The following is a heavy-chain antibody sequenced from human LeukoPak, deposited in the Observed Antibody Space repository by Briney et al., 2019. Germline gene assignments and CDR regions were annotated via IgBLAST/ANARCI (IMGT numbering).Heavy chain of an antibody. Sequence: PGGSLRLSCGASGFTFNNYGMLWVRQAPGKGLDWVAFIRYDGTSEYYADSVKGRFTISRDNSKNTLFLQMNSLRPEDTAVYYCVKDNPLDYWGQGTLVIVS. J-gene: IGHJ4*02. CDR3: VKDNPLDY. CDR2: IRYDGTSE. V-gene: IGHV3-30*02. D-gene: IGHD1-14*01. CDR1: GFTFNNYG.